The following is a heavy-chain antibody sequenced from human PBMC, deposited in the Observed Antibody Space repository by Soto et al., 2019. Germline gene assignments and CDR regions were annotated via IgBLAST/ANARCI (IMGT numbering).Heavy chain of an antibody. J-gene: IGHJ6*02. V-gene: IGHV4-34*01. CDR3: AGRKHYCYYYGMDV. Sequence: QVQLQQWGAGRLKPSETLSLTCAVYGGSFSGYYWSWIRQPPGKGLEWSGEINHSGSTNYNPSLQITLTISVHKPKNHFSLKLTSVTAADTAVDYCAGRKHYCYYYGMDVWGQGTTVTASS. CDR2: INHSGST. CDR1: GGSFSGYY.